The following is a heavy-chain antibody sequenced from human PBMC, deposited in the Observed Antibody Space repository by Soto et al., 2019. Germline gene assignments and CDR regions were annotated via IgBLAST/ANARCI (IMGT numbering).Heavy chain of an antibody. CDR1: GGSISRATYS. Sequence: SETLSLTCAVSGGSISRATYSWIWIRQPPGKGLEWIGYIYHSGSTFYNPSLKSRVTISVDRSRNQFSQKLTSVTAADTAVYYCATSRLGVVAAIPDYWGQGTLVTVSS. CDR2: IYHSGST. D-gene: IGHD2-15*01. CDR3: ATSRLGVVAAIPDY. J-gene: IGHJ4*02. V-gene: IGHV4-30-2*01.